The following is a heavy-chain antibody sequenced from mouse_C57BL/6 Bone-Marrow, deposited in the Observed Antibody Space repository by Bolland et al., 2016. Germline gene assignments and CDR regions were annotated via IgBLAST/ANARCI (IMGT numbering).Heavy chain of an antibody. CDR2: GNT. Sequence: GNTYYNEKFKGKATLTADKSSSTAYMELRSLTSEDSAVYFCAREGITTLECFAYWGQGTLV. J-gene: IGHJ3*01. CDR3: AREGITTLECFAY. V-gene: IGHV1-81*01. D-gene: IGHD1-1*01.